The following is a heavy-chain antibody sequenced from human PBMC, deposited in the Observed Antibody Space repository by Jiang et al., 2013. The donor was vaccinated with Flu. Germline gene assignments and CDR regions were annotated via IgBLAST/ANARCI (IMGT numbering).Heavy chain of an antibody. CDR3: ARAKVDTAMVTQFDY. CDR2: IYYSGST. Sequence: LLKPSETLSLTCTVSGGSISSYYWSWIRQPPGKGLEWIGYIYYSGSTNYNPSLKSRVTISVDTSKNQFSLKLSSVTAADTAVYYCARAKVDTAMVTQFDYWGQGTLVTVSS. CDR1: GGSISSYY. V-gene: IGHV4-59*01. D-gene: IGHD5-18*01. J-gene: IGHJ4*02.